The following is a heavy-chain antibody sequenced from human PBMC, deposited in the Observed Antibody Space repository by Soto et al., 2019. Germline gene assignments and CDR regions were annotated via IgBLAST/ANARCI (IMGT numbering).Heavy chain of an antibody. Sequence: QVQMVQSGAEVKKPGASVKVSCKASGYTFTTYYIHWVRQAPGQGLEWMGIINPSDASTYYARKFQGRVTGTRDTSTSTVYMELSSLRSEDTAVYYCTRSIPLSLEWSFDYWGQGTLVTVSS. V-gene: IGHV1-46*03. J-gene: IGHJ4*02. CDR1: GYTFTTYY. D-gene: IGHD3-3*01. CDR3: TRSIPLSLEWSFDY. CDR2: INPSDAST.